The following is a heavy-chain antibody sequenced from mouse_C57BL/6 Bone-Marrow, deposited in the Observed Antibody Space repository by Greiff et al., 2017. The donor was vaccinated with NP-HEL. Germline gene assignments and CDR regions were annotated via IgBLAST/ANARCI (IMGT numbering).Heavy chain of an antibody. J-gene: IGHJ4*01. V-gene: IGHV1-72*01. D-gene: IGHD2-5*01. CDR1: GYTFTSYW. CDR3: ARRGYYSNYDYAMDY. CDR2: FDPNSGGT. Sequence: QVQLQQPGAELVKPGASVKLSCKASGYTFTSYWMHWVKQRPGRGLEWIGRFDPNSGGTKYNEKFKSKATLTVDKPSSTAYMQLSRLTSEDSAVYYCARRGYYSNYDYAMDYWGQGTSVTVSS.